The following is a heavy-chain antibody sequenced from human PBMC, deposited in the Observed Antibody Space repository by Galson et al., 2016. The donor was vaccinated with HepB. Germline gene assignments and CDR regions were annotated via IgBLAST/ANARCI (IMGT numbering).Heavy chain of an antibody. D-gene: IGHD3-10*01. CDR1: GFSLDITEMT. Sequence: PALVKPTQTLTLTCTFSGFSLDITEMTVAWIRQSPGKALEWLARIDWDDDKVYNSALETRLTVSKGTTRNQVVLSLTDVDPVDTATYYCARPRMGSGLRTCDHWGRGILVTVAS. V-gene: IGHV2-70*04. CDR2: IDWDDDK. CDR3: ARPRMGSGLRTCDH. J-gene: IGHJ4*02.